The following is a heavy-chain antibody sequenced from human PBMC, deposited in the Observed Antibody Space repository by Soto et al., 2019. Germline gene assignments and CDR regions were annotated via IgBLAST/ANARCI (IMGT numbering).Heavy chain of an antibody. CDR3: ARTKYYYDSSGYEREYYFDY. CDR2: IANSGNT. V-gene: IGHV4-31*03. J-gene: IGHJ4*02. CDR1: GGSITAGGYY. D-gene: IGHD3-22*01. Sequence: SETLSLTCTVSGGSITAGGYYWSWIRQHPGKGLEWIGYIANSGNTYYDPSLKSRVTISVDTSKNQFSLKLSSVTAADTAVYHCARTKYYYDSSGYEREYYFDYWGQGTLVTVSS.